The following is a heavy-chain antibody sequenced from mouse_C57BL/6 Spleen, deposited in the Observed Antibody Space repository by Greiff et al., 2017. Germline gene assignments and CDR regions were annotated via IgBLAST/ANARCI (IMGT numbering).Heavy chain of an antibody. CDR3: ARWLLRQAWFAY. J-gene: IGHJ3*01. Sequence: QVQLQQPGAELVKPGASVTMSCKASGYTFTSYWITWVKQRPGQGLEWIGDIYPGSGSTNYNEKFKSKATLTVDTSSSTAYMQLSSLTSEDSAVYYCARWLLRQAWFAYGGQGTLVTVSA. CDR2: IYPGSGST. D-gene: IGHD2-3*01. V-gene: IGHV1-55*01. CDR1: GYTFTSYW.